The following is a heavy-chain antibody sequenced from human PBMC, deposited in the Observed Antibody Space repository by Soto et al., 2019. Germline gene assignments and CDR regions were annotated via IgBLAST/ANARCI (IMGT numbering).Heavy chain of an antibody. D-gene: IGHD6-19*01. V-gene: IGHV3-74*01. CDR2: IDNTGSVT. CDR1: GFTFSRYW. J-gene: IGHJ4*02. CDR3: ARDQTVAGPTTFDY. Sequence: EVQLVESGGGLVQPGGSLRLSCAASGFTFSRYWMHWVRQTPGKGLWWVSRIDNTGSVTTYADAVKGRFTISRDNAKNTRYLQMNSLRAEDTAVYYCARDQTVAGPTTFDYCGQGTLVTVSS.